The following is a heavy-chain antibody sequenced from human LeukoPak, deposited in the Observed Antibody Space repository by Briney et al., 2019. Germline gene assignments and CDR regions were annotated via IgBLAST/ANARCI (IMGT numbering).Heavy chain of an antibody. CDR1: GGSISSSSYY. V-gene: IGHV4-39*07. Sequence: SETLSLTCTVSGGSISSSSYYWGWIRQPPGKGLEWIGSIYYSGSTYYNPSLKSRVTISVDTSKNQFSLKLSSVTAADTAVYYCARSQGSWYYYYMDVWGKGTTVTVSS. CDR3: ARSQGSWYYYYMDV. J-gene: IGHJ6*03. CDR2: IYYSGST. D-gene: IGHD6-13*01.